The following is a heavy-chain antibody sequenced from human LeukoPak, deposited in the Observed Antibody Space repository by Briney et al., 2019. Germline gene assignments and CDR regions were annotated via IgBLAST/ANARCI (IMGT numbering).Heavy chain of an antibody. J-gene: IGHJ4*02. CDR1: GYSISSGYY. CDR2: IYHSGNF. V-gene: IGHV4-38-2*02. Sequence: SETLSLTCTVSGYSISSGYYWGWIRQPPGKGLEWIGSIYHSGNFYYNPSLKSRVTISVDTSKNQFSLKLCSVTAADTAVYYCASDPTERFGDPRGDYWGQGTLVTVSS. D-gene: IGHD3-10*01. CDR3: ASDPTERFGDPRGDY.